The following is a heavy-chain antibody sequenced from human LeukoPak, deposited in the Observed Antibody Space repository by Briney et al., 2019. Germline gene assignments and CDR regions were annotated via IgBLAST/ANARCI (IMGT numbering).Heavy chain of an antibody. CDR1: GFTFSSYW. J-gene: IGHJ3*02. CDR3: ARGGSYLSALDM. D-gene: IGHD1-26*01. CDR2: IKQDGSET. V-gene: IGHV3-7*03. Sequence: GGSLRLSCAASGFTFSSYWMSWVRQAPGKGLEWVADIKQDGSETYYVDSVEGRFTISRDNSKNTLYLQMNRLRAEDTAVYYCARGGSYLSALDMWGQGTMVTVSS.